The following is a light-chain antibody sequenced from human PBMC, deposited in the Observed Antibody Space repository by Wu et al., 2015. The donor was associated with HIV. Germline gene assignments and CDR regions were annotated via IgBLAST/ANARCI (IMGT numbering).Light chain of an antibody. CDR3: QQSHDIPRT. CDR1: QNIMGF. J-gene: IGKJ1*01. Sequence: DTQMTQSPSSLSASVGDRVTITCRASQNIMGFLNWYQQKPGKAPELLIYASSYLQSGVPSRFSGSGSGTDFSLTISSLQAEDVATYYCQQSHDIPRTFGQGTQGGDQT. CDR2: ASS. V-gene: IGKV1-39*01.